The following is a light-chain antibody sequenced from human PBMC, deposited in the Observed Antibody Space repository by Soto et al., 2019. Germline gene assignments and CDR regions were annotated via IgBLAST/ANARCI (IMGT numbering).Light chain of an antibody. CDR2: DAS. V-gene: IGKV1-5*01. CDR1: QSISSW. J-gene: IGKJ1*01. Sequence: DRVTITCRASQSISSWLAWYQQKPGKAPKLLIYDASSLESGVPSRFSGSGSGTEFTLTISSLQPDDFATYYCQQYNSYSATFGQGTKVE. CDR3: QQYNSYSAT.